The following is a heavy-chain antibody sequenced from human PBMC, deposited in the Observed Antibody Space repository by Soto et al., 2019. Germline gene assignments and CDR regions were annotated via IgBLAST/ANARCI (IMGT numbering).Heavy chain of an antibody. CDR2: IIPIFGTA. J-gene: IGHJ6*02. CDR1: GGTFSSYA. D-gene: IGHD2-21*02. V-gene: IGHV1-69*13. Sequence: ASVKVSCKASGGTFSSYAIGWVRQAPGQGLEWMGGIIPIFGTANYAQKFQGRVTITADESTSTAYMELSSLRSEDTAVYYCARGFGDWYYYYGMDVWGQGTTVTVSS. CDR3: ARGFGDWYYYYGMDV.